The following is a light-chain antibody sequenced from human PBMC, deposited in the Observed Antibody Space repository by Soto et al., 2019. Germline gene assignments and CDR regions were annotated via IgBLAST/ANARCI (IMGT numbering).Light chain of an antibody. CDR1: ESLSSRH. V-gene: IGKV3-20*01. Sequence: EVVLTQSPGTLSLSPGERGTLSCRASESLSSRHLAWYQQKPGQAPRLLIFGAFSRATGVPDRFSGSGSGRDFTLTISRLEPEYFAVYDCQVYSFGPGTRLELK. CDR3: QVYS. J-gene: IGKJ2*01. CDR2: GAF.